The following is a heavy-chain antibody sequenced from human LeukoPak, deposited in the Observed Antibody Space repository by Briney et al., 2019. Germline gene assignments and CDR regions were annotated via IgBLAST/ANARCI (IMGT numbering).Heavy chain of an antibody. Sequence: GGSLRLSCAASGFTFSSYWMSWVRQAPGKGLEWVANIKQDGSEKYYVDSVKGRFTISRDNAKNSLYLQMNTLRAEDTAVYYCVRGGFCSGDNCYGLIDYWGQGTLVTVSS. J-gene: IGHJ4*02. CDR3: VRGGFCSGDNCYGLIDY. D-gene: IGHD2-15*01. CDR2: IKQDGSEK. CDR1: GFTFSSYW. V-gene: IGHV3-7*01.